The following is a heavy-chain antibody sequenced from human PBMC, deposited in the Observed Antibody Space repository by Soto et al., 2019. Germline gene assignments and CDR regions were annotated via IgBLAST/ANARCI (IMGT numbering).Heavy chain of an antibody. J-gene: IGHJ5*02. V-gene: IGHV4-31*03. CDR1: GGSISSGAYY. CDR3: ARYSFDNSGYSNWFDP. Sequence: QVQLQESGPGLVKPSQTLSLTCTVSGGSISSGAYYWSWIRQHSEKGLEWIGYMHYSGIAYYNPSLTSRVTISVDTSQNQFSLKLSSVTAADTAVYYCARYSFDNSGYSNWFDPWGRGTLVTVSS. CDR2: MHYSGIA. D-gene: IGHD3-22*01.